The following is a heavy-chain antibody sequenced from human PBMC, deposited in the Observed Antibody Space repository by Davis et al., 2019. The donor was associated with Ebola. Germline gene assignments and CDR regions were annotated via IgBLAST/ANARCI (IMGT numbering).Heavy chain of an antibody. D-gene: IGHD6-13*01. J-gene: IGHJ2*01. CDR1: GFTFSSYA. Sequence: GGSLRLSCAASGFTFSSYAMSWVRQAPGKGLEWVSAISGSGGSTYYADSVKGRFTISRDNSKNTLYLQMNSLRAEDTAVYYCAKPSGIAAAGTDWYFDLWGRGTLVTVSS. V-gene: IGHV3-23*01. CDR3: AKPSGIAAAGTDWYFDL. CDR2: ISGSGGST.